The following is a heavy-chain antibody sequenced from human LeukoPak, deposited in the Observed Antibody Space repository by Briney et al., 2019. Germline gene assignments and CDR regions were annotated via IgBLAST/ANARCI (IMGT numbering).Heavy chain of an antibody. CDR3: ARERPYSGVLDGAFDI. Sequence: GGSLRLSCAASGFTVSTNYMSWVRQAPGKRLEWVSVIYSGGSTYYADSVKGRFTISRDTSKHTLYLQMNNLRDENTAVYYCARERPYSGVLDGAFDIWGQGTMVTVSS. D-gene: IGHD6-19*01. J-gene: IGHJ3*02. CDR2: IYSGGST. CDR1: GFTVSTNY. V-gene: IGHV3-53*01.